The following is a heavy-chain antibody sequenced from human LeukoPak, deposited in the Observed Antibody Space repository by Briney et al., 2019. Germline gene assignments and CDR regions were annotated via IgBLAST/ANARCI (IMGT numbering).Heavy chain of an antibody. CDR3: ARQGHTSGWYFDH. Sequence: ASVKVSCKASGYTFTSYDINWVRQATGQGLEWMGWMNPNSGNTGYAQKFQGRVTMTRNTSITTAYMELSSLRSEDTAVYYCARQGHTSGWYFDHWAQGTLVTVSS. CDR1: GYTFTSYD. D-gene: IGHD6-19*01. J-gene: IGHJ4*02. V-gene: IGHV1-8*01. CDR2: MNPNSGNT.